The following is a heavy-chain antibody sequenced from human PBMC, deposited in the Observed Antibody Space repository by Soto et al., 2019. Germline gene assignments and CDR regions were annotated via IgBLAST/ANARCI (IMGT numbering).Heavy chain of an antibody. Sequence: PSETLSLTCTVSGGSISSFCRSWIRQPAGKGLEWIGRIYTSGSTNYNPSLKSRVTMSVDTSKNQFSLKLSSVTAADTAVYYCARSVNDYVWGRAPGMDVWGQGTTVTVSS. CDR2: IYTSGST. D-gene: IGHD3-16*01. CDR3: ARSVNDYVWGRAPGMDV. V-gene: IGHV4-4*07. CDR1: GGSISSFC. J-gene: IGHJ6*02.